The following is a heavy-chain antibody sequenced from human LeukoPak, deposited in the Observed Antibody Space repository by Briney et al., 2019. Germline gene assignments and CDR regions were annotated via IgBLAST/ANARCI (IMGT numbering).Heavy chain of an antibody. V-gene: IGHV3-7*01. D-gene: IGHD5-24*01. J-gene: IGHJ6*03. CDR2: IKQDGSEK. CDR1: GFTFSSYW. CDR3: ARGQLYYYYYMDV. Sequence: PGGSLRLSCAASGFTFSSYWMSWVRQAPGKGREGVDNIKQDGSEKYYVESVKGRFTISRDNAKNPLYLQMNSLRAEDTAVYYCARGQLYYYYYMDVWGKGTTVTVSS.